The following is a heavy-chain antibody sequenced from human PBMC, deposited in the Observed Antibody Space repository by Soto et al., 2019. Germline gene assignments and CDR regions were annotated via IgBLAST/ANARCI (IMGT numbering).Heavy chain of an antibody. D-gene: IGHD3-3*01. V-gene: IGHV3-15*07. CDR3: TTGYYDFWSGSRGFGY. CDR1: GFTFSNAW. J-gene: IGHJ4*02. CDR2: IKSKTDGGTT. Sequence: PGGSLRLSCAASGFTFSNAWMNWVRQAPGKGLEWVGRIKSKTDGGTTDYAAPVKGRFTISRDDSKNTLYLQMNSLKTEDTAVYYCTTGYYDFWSGSRGFGYWGQGTLVTVSS.